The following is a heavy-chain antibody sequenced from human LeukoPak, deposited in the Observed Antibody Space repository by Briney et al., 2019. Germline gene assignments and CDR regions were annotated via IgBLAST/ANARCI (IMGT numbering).Heavy chain of an antibody. CDR3: ARDGVDTAMVPYYYYYYMDV. V-gene: IGHV3-23*01. CDR2: ITGSGGNT. J-gene: IGHJ6*03. Sequence: PGGSLRLSCAASGFTFSNYGMNWVRQAPGKGLEWVSGITGSGGNTYYADSVKGRFTISRDNAKNSLYLQMNSLRAEDTALYYCARDGVDTAMVPYYYYYYMDVWGKGTTVTVSS. CDR1: GFTFSNYG. D-gene: IGHD5-18*01.